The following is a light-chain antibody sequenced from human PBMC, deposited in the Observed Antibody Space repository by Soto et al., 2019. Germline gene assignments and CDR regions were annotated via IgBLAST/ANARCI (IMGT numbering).Light chain of an antibody. Sequence: EIVLTQSPGTLSLSPGERATLSCRASQSVSRSYLAWYQQKPGQAPRLLIYGASNRATGVPDRFSGSGSGTDFTLPISRLEPEDFAVYYCQQYGSSVGTFGQGTKVEIK. CDR2: GAS. V-gene: IGKV3-20*01. CDR3: QQYGSSVGT. J-gene: IGKJ1*01. CDR1: QSVSRSY.